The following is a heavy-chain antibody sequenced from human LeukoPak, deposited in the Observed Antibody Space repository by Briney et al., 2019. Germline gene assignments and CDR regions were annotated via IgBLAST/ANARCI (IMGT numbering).Heavy chain of an antibody. V-gene: IGHV1-46*01. J-gene: IGHJ3*01. CDR1: GYTFTSYY. CDR2: INPSGGST. CDR3: ARDRAYSSGRDDTFDL. Sequence: ASVKVSCKASGYTFTSYYMHWVRQAPGQGLEWVGIINPSGGSTSYAQKFQGRVTMTRDTSTGTAYMELRSLRSDDTAVYYCARDRAYSSGRDDTFDLWGQGTMVIVSS. D-gene: IGHD3-22*01.